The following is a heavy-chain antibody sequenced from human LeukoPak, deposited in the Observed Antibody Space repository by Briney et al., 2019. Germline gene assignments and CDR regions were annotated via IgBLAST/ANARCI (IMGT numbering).Heavy chain of an antibody. V-gene: IGHV3-9*01. CDR1: GFTFSSYA. CDR2: ISWNSGSI. J-gene: IGHJ4*02. CDR3: ARDTKN. Sequence: GGSLRLSCAASGFTFSSYAMHWVRQAPGKGLEWVSGISWNSGSIGYADSVKGRFTISRDNAKNTLYLQMNSLRAEDTAVYYCARDTKNWGQGTLVTVSS.